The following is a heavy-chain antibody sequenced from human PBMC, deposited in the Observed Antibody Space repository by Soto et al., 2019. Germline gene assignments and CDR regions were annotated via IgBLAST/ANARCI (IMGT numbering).Heavy chain of an antibody. CDR1: GFTFSDYY. V-gene: IGHV3-11*01. CDR3: ARDHKRFAFDP. J-gene: IGHJ5*02. CDR2: ISSSGSTI. Sequence: GGSLRLSCAASGFTFSDYYMSWIRQAPGKGLEWVSYISSSGSTIYYADSGKGRFTISRDNAKNSLYLQMNSLRAEDTAVYYCARDHKRFAFDPWGQGTLVTVSS. D-gene: IGHD3-3*01.